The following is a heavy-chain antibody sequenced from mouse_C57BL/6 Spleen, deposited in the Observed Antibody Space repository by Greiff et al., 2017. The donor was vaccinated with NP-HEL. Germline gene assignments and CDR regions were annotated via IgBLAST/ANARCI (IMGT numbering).Heavy chain of an antibody. CDR3: ARQGVTTVVARYFDV. Sequence: EVKVVESGGDLVKPGGSLKLSCAASGFTFSSYGMSWVRQTPDKRLEWVATISSGGSYTYYPDSVKGRFTISRDNAKNTLYLQMSSLKSEDTAMYYCARQGVTTVVARYFDVWGTGTTVTVSS. CDR2: ISSGGSYT. CDR1: GFTFSSYG. D-gene: IGHD1-1*01. V-gene: IGHV5-6*01. J-gene: IGHJ1*03.